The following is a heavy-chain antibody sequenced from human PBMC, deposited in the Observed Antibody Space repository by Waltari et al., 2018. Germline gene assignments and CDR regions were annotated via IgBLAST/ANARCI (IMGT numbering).Heavy chain of an antibody. CDR2: IRYDGSNK. D-gene: IGHD1-26*01. CDR1: GFPFSSYG. CDR3: AKDGSMGAVDAFDI. Sequence: QVQLVESGGGVVQPGGSLRLSCAASGFPFSSYGMHWVRQAPGKGLEWVAFIRYDGSNKYYAESVKGRFTISRDNSKNTLYLQMNSLRAEDTAVYYCAKDGSMGAVDAFDIWGQGTMVTVSS. J-gene: IGHJ3*02. V-gene: IGHV3-30*02.